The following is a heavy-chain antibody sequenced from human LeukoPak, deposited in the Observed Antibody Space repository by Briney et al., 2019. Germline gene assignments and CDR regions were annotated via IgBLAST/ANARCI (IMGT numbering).Heavy chain of an antibody. V-gene: IGHV1-8*01. CDR1: GYTFTSYD. J-gene: IGHJ5*02. D-gene: IGHD4/OR15-4a*01. CDR2: MNPNSGNT. CDR3: AKVATGAVGNWFDP. Sequence: GASVKVSCKASGYTFTSYDINWVRQATGQGLEWMGWMNPNSGNTAYAQKFRGRVTMTRDTSISTAYMELTSLTSEDTAVYYCAKVATGAVGNWFDPWGQGTLVTVSS.